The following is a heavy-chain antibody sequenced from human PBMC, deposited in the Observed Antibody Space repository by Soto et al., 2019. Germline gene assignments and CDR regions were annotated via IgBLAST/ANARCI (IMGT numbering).Heavy chain of an antibody. CDR2: SIPIFGTA. Sequence: QVQLVQSGAEVKKPEASVKVSCKASGVTFSSYAISWVRQAPGQGLEWRGGSIPIFGTANYAQKFQGRVTITADESTSTAYMELSSLRSEDTAVYYCARGRHMITFGGVIVNYYYYYGMDVWGQVTTVTVAS. CDR1: GVTFSSYA. V-gene: IGHV1-69*01. D-gene: IGHD3-16*02. J-gene: IGHJ6*02. CDR3: ARGRHMITFGGVIVNYYYYYGMDV.